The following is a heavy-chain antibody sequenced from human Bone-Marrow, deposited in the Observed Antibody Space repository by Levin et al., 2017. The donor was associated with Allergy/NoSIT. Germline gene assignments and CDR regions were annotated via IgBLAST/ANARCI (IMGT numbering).Heavy chain of an antibody. CDR2: IYPDDSDT. J-gene: IGHJ2*01. CDR3: ARLTTVPVHWYFDL. Sequence: KVSCKGSGYSFPSYWIGWVRQMPGKGLEWMGIIYPDDSDTRYGPSFRGQVTISADKSISTAYLQWSTLKASDTAMYYCARLTTVPVHWYFDLWGRGTLVTVSS. D-gene: IGHD4-11*01. CDR1: GYSFPSYW. V-gene: IGHV5-51*01.